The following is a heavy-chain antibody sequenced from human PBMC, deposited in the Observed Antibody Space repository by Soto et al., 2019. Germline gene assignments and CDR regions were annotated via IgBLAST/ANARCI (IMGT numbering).Heavy chain of an antibody. CDR1: GGSFSGYY. J-gene: IGHJ6*03. CDR2: INHSGST. V-gene: IGHV4-34*01. Sequence: SETLSLTCAVYGGSFSGYYWSWIRQPPGKGLEWVGEINHSGSTNYNPSLKSRVTISVDTSKNQFSLKLSSVTAADTAVYYCARGPTTVTTYYYYYYMDVWGKGTTVTVS. CDR3: ARGPTTVTTYYYYYYMDV. D-gene: IGHD4-17*01.